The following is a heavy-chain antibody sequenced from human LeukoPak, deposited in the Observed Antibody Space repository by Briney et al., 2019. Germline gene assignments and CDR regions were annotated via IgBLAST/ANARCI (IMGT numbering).Heavy chain of an antibody. V-gene: IGHV4-30-4*01. J-gene: IGHJ2*01. CDR2: IYYSGSN. Sequence: SETLSLTCTVSGGSISSGDYYWSWIRQPPGKGLEWIGYIYYSGSNYYNPSLKSRITIPVDTSKNQFSLKLSSVTAADTAVYYCARVTWYFDLWGRGTLVTVSS. CDR1: GGSISSGDYY. CDR3: ARVTWYFDL.